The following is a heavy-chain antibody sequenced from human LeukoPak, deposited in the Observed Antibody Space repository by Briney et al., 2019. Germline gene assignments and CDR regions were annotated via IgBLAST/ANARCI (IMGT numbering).Heavy chain of an antibody. CDR1: GFTFSSYA. J-gene: IGHJ4*01. CDR2: ISGSGGST. CDR3: AKTNGLLLWFGESCDY. D-gene: IGHD3-10*01. V-gene: IGHV3-23*01. Sequence: GGSLRLSCAASGFTFSSYAMSWVRQAPGKGLEWVSAISGSGGSTYYADSVKGRFTISRDNSKNTLYLQMNSLRAEDTAVYYCAKTNGLLLWFGESCDYWGQEPWSPSPQ.